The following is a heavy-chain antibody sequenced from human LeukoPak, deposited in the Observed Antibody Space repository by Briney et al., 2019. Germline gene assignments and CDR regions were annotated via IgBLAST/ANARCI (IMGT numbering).Heavy chain of an antibody. CDR3: ARGFYYYGSGSYYTTGGWFDP. CDR1: GYTFTSYD. CDR2: MNPNSGNT. V-gene: IGHV1-8*01. Sequence: GASVKVSCKASGYTFTSYDINWVRQATGQGLEWMGWMNPNSGNTGYAQKFQGRVTMTRNTSISTAYMELSSLRSEDTAVCYCARGFYYYGSGSYYTTGGWFDPWGQGTLVTVSS. J-gene: IGHJ5*02. D-gene: IGHD3-10*01.